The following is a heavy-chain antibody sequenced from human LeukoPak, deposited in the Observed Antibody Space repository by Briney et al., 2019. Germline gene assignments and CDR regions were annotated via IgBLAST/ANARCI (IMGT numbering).Heavy chain of an antibody. J-gene: IGHJ6*03. D-gene: IGHD6-19*01. V-gene: IGHV1-24*01. CDR2: FDPEDGET. CDR1: GYTLTELS. Sequence: ASVKVSCKVSGYTLTELSMHWVRQAPGKGLEWMGGFDPEDGETIYAQKFQGRVTITTDESTTTAYMEVTGLRSEDTAVYYCARGQRDPGAGAGIDYYYYYMDVWGKGATVTVSS. CDR3: ARGQRDPGAGAGIDYYYYYMDV.